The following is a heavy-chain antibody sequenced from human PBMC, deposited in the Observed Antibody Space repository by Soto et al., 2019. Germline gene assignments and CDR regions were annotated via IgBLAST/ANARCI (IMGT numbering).Heavy chain of an antibody. D-gene: IGHD5-12*01. J-gene: IGHJ4*02. V-gene: IGHV1-69*01. Sequence: QVQLVQSGAEVKKPGSSVKVSCKASGGTFNNYAISWVRQAPGQGLEWMGGIIPITGTADYAHKFQGRLAISADESTGTTFVELSSLRSEDTALYYCARGGVDVVATSAVDYWGQGTLVSVSS. CDR1: GGTFNNYA. CDR2: IIPITGTA. CDR3: ARGGVDVVATSAVDY.